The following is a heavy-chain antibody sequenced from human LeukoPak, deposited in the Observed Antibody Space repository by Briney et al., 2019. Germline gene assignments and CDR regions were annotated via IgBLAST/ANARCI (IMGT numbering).Heavy chain of an antibody. J-gene: IGHJ4*02. Sequence: PGESLRLSCAASGFRFSSYWMHWVRQVPGKGLAWVSRINSDGTTTNYADSVKGRFTISRDNAKSTLYLQMSSLRVDDTAVYYCARDLGVTTYWGRGTLVIVSS. CDR3: ARDLGVTTY. CDR2: INSDGTTT. CDR1: GFRFSSYW. D-gene: IGHD4-17*01. V-gene: IGHV3-74*01.